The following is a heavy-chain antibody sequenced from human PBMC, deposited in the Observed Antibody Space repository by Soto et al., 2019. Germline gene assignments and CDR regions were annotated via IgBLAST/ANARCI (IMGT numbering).Heavy chain of an antibody. Sequence: SETLSLTCAVYGGSFSGYYWSWFRQPPGKGLEWIGEINHSGSTNYNPSLKSRVTISVDTSKNQFSLKLSSVTAADTAVYYCARRQGSSWYNYYYYGMDVWGQGTTVTVSS. V-gene: IGHV4-34*01. CDR2: INHSGST. CDR1: GGSFSGYY. J-gene: IGHJ6*02. D-gene: IGHD6-13*01. CDR3: ARRQGSSWYNYYYYGMDV.